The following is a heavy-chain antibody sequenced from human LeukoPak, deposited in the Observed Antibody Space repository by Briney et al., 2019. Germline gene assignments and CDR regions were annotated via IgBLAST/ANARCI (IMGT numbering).Heavy chain of an antibody. CDR2: ISYDGSNK. Sequence: PGRSLRLSCAASGFTFSSYAMHWVRQAPGKGLEWVAVISYDGSNKYYADSVKGRFTISRDNSKNTLYLQMNSLRAEDTAVYYCARDLEQFDYFDYWGQGTLVTVSS. CDR3: ARDLEQFDYFDY. J-gene: IGHJ4*02. CDR1: GFTFSSYA. V-gene: IGHV3-30-3*01. D-gene: IGHD6-6*01.